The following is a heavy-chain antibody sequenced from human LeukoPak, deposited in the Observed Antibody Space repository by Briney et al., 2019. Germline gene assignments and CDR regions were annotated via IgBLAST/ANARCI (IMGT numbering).Heavy chain of an antibody. CDR3: ARAPSEIGGYYPEYFRH. D-gene: IGHD3-22*01. V-gene: IGHV3-74*01. CDR2: IKSDGGT. Sequence: PGGSLRLSCAASGFTFSTYWMHWVRQAPGKGLVWVSRIKSDGGTNYTDSVKGRFTISIDNAKKTVSLQMNSLRPEDTGVYYCARAPSEIGGYYPEYFRHWGQGTLVTVSS. CDR1: GFTFSTYW. J-gene: IGHJ1*01.